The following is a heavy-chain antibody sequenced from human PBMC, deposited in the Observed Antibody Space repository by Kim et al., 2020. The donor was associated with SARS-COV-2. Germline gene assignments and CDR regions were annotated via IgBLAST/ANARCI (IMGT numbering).Heavy chain of an antibody. J-gene: IGHJ4*02. D-gene: IGHD5-18*01. CDR3: AKGHSYGPLDY. CDR2: IYSGGSST. Sequence: GGSLRLSCAASGFTFSSYAMSWVRQAPGKGLEWVSVIYSGGSSTYYADSVKGRFTISRDNSKNTLYLQMNSLRAEDTAVYYCAKGHSYGPLDYWGQGTLVTVSS. CDR1: GFTFSSYA. V-gene: IGHV3-23*03.